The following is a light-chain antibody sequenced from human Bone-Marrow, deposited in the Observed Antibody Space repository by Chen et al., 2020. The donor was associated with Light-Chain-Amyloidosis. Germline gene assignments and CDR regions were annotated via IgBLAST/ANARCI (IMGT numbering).Light chain of an antibody. V-gene: IGLV6-57*01. Sequence: FMLTQPPSVSESPGKTVIISCTRSSGSLATNYVQWYQQRPGRSPTTVIYEDDQRPPGVPDRFSGAIDRSSNSASLTNSGLKTEDEDDYYCQSYQGSSQGVFGGGTKLTVL. J-gene: IGLJ2*01. CDR2: EDD. CDR1: SGSLATNY. CDR3: QSYQGSSQGV.